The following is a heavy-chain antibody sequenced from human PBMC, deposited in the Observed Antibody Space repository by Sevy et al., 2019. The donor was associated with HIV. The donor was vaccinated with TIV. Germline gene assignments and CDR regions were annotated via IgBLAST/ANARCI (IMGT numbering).Heavy chain of an antibody. CDR1: GFTFSSYW. D-gene: IGHD1-26*01. V-gene: IGHV3-74*01. CDR2: INSDGSST. CDR3: ARVTQWELLPHFDY. J-gene: IGHJ4*02. Sequence: GGSLRLSCAASGFTFSSYWMHWVRQAPVKGLVWVSRINSDGSSTSYADSVKGRFTISRDNAKNTLYLQMNSLRAEDTAVYYCARVTQWELLPHFDYWGQGTLVTVSS.